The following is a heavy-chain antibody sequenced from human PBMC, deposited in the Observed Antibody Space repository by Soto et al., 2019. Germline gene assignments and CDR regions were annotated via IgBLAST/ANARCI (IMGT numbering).Heavy chain of an antibody. CDR1: GGSLNIYH. Sequence: SETLSLTCAVYGGSLNIYHWTWIRQSPGKGLEWIGEINDRGNTKYNPSLKSRVTISVDTSKNQFSLKLSSVTAADTAVYYCARAPALGWFDPWGQGTLVTVSS. V-gene: IGHV4-34*09. J-gene: IGHJ5*02. CDR2: INDRGNT. CDR3: ARAPALGWFDP.